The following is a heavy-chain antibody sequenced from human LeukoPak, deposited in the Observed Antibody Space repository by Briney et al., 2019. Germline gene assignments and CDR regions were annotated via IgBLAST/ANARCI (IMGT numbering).Heavy chain of an antibody. J-gene: IGHJ5*02. CDR1: GFTFSSSP. V-gene: IGHV3-30-3*01. CDR2: ISSDGSTK. Sequence: GGSLRLSCAASGFTFSSSPMHWVRQAPGKGLEWVSVISSDGSTKYYADSVKGRFTISRDNSQNTLYLQMNSLRAEDTAVYYCARDYSNSNNWFDPWGQGTLVTVSS. CDR3: ARDYSNSNNWFDP. D-gene: IGHD4-11*01.